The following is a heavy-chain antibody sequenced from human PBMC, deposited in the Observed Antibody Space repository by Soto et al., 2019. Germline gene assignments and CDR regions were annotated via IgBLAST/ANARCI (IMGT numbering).Heavy chain of an antibody. Sequence: QVHLVQSGVEVKTPGASVKVSCKASGYTFITYDISWVRQAPGQGLEWMGWISTYNGDTRYAQKFQGRVTMTTDTATTTAYLELRSLSSDDTAVYYCARHHGSTTSGNWFDPWGQGTLVTVSS. D-gene: IGHD2-2*01. CDR2: ISTYNGDT. J-gene: IGHJ5*02. CDR3: ARHHGSTTSGNWFDP. CDR1: GYTFITYD. V-gene: IGHV1-18*01.